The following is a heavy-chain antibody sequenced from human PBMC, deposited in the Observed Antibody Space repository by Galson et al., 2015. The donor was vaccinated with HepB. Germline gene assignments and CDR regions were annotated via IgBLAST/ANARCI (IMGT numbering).Heavy chain of an antibody. V-gene: IGHV1-3*01. D-gene: IGHD3-3*01. J-gene: IGHJ4*02. CDR1: GYTFTSYA. Sequence: SVKVSCKASGYTFTSYAMHWVRQAPGQRLEWMGWINAGNGNTKYSQKFQGRVTITRDTSASTAYMELSSLRSEDTAVYYCARGITIFGVVTPFDYWGQGTLVTVSS. CDR2: INAGNGNT. CDR3: ARGITIFGVVTPFDY.